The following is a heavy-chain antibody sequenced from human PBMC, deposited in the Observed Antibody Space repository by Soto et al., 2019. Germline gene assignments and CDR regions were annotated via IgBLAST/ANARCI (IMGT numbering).Heavy chain of an antibody. J-gene: IGHJ4*02. D-gene: IGHD3-3*01. CDR1: GFSLSTSGVG. CDR2: IYWDDDK. V-gene: IGHV2-5*02. CDR3: AHRRDLRPPRSLNDYFDY. Sequence: QITLKESGPTLVKPTQTLTLTCTFSGFSLSTSGVGVGWIRQPPGKALEWLALIYWDDDKRYSPSLKSRLTITKDTSKNLVVLTMTNMDPVDTATYYCAHRRDLRPPRSLNDYFDYWGQGTLVTVSS.